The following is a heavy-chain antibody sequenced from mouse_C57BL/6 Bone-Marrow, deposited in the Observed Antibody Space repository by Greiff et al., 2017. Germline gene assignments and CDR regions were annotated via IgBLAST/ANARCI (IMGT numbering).Heavy chain of an antibody. CDR3: ARLRDDGYYPYAMDY. Sequence: EVKLMESGGDLVKPGGSLKLSCAASGFTFSSYGMSWVRQTPDKRLEWVATISSGGSYTYYPDSVKGRFTISRDNATNTLYLQMSSLKSEDTAMYYCARLRDDGYYPYAMDYWGQGTSVTVSS. J-gene: IGHJ4*01. D-gene: IGHD2-3*01. CDR1: GFTFSSYG. V-gene: IGHV5-6*01. CDR2: ISSGGSYT.